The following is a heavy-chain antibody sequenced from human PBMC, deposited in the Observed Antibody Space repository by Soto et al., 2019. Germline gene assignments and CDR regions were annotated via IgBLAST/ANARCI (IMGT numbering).Heavy chain of an antibody. D-gene: IGHD3-9*01. CDR2: IYYSGST. CDR3: ARDGTMTGYFPLGWFDP. V-gene: IGHV4-30-4*01. Sequence: SETLSLTCTVSGGSISSGDYYWSWIRQPPGKGLEWIGYIYYSGSTYYNPSLKSRVTISVDTSKNQFSLKLSSVTAADTAVYYCARDGTMTGYFPLGWFDPWGQGTLVTVSS. CDR1: GGSISSGDYY. J-gene: IGHJ5*02.